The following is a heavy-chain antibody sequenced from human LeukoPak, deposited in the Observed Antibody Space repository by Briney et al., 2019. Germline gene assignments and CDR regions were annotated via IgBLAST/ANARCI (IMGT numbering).Heavy chain of an antibody. CDR2: ISWNSAST. J-gene: IGHJ6*03. CDR3: AKDMKGSSWYNYYYMDV. D-gene: IGHD6-13*01. CDR1: GFTFDDYA. Sequence: PGRSLRLSCVVSGFTFDDYAMHWVRQAPGKGLEWVSSISWNSASTGYADSVKGRFTISRDNAKNSLYLQMNTLRVEDTALYCCAKDMKGSSWYNYYYMDVWGKGTTVTVSS. V-gene: IGHV3-9*01.